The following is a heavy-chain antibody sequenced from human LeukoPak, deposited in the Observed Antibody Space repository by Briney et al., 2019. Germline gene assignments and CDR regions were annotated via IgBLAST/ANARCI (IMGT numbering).Heavy chain of an antibody. V-gene: IGHV3-23*01. D-gene: IGHD4-17*01. CDR3: TKGGYGAATDY. CDR1: GFTFRNYA. Sequence: PGGSLRLSCAASGFTFRNYAMTWVRQAPGKGLEWVSDISGSAVNTYYAESVKGRFTVSRDNSKNTLYLQMNSLTDKDTAVYYCTKGGYGAATDYWGRGTLVTVSS. CDR2: ISGSAVNT. J-gene: IGHJ4*02.